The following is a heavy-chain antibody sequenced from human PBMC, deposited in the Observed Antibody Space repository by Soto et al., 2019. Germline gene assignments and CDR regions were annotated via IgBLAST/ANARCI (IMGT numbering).Heavy chain of an antibody. CDR1: GYTLTELS. V-gene: IGHV1-24*01. D-gene: IGHD3-3*01. CDR3: ARVEWSNYYYGMDV. Sequence: ASVTVSCKVSGYTLTELSMHWVRQAPGKGLEWMGGFDPEDGETIYAQKFQGRVTMTEDTSTDTAYMELSSLRSEDTAVYYCARVEWSNYYYGMDVWGQGTTVTVSS. CDR2: FDPEDGET. J-gene: IGHJ6*02.